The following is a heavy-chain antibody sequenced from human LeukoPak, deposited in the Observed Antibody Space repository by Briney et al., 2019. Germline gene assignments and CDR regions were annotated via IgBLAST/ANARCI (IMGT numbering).Heavy chain of an antibody. CDR3: AKDSYFNGYSSGSFDY. V-gene: IGHV3-9*01. D-gene: IGHD6-19*01. J-gene: IGHJ4*02. CDR1: GFTFDDYA. Sequence: QSGGSLRLSCAASGFTFDDYAMHWVRHAPGKGLEWVSGISWNSGSIGYADSVKGRFTISRDNAKNSLYLQMNSLRAEDTALYYCAKDSYFNGYSSGSFDYWGQGTLVTVSS. CDR2: ISWNSGSI.